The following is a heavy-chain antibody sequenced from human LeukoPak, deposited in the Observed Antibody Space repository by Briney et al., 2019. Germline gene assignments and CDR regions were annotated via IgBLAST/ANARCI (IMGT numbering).Heavy chain of an antibody. CDR2: INQDGRVR. Sequence: GSLRLSCVASGFTFNNYWMSWVRQAPGQGLEWVGNINQDGRVRYYVNSVKGRFTISRDNAQSSLYLQMNSLRVEDTALYYCATSRDSSGVDWGQGTLVTVSS. CDR3: ATSRDSSGVD. J-gene: IGHJ4*02. V-gene: IGHV3-7*01. CDR1: GFTFNNYW. D-gene: IGHD3-22*01.